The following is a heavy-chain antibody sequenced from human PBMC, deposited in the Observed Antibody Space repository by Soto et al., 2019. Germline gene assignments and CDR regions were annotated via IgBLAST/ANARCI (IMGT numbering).Heavy chain of an antibody. J-gene: IGHJ4*02. CDR1: GLTFSNYA. Sequence: EVRLLDSGGGLVKPGGSLRLSCATSGLTFSNYAMSWVRQAPGGGLEWVSSMSGSSSTTYYADSVRGRFTISRDRSKNPLYLQMSSLRAEDTALYYCAKNQERELPRVIDFWGQGTLGTVSS. D-gene: IGHD1-7*01. CDR3: AKNQERELPRVIDF. CDR2: MSGSSSTT. V-gene: IGHV3-23*01.